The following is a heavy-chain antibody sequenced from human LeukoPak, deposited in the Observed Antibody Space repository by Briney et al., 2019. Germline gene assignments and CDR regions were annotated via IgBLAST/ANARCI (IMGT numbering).Heavy chain of an antibody. D-gene: IGHD3-10*01. J-gene: IGHJ4*02. V-gene: IGHV3-23*01. CDR3: AKGRVVWFGELFDY. CDR2: ISGRGGVT. Sequence: PGGSLRLSCAASGFTFSSYAMSWVRQAPGKGLEWVSAISGRGGVTYYADSVKGRFTISRDDSKNTLYLQMNSLRAEDPAVYYCAKGRVVWFGELFDYWGQGTLVTVSS. CDR1: GFTFSSYA.